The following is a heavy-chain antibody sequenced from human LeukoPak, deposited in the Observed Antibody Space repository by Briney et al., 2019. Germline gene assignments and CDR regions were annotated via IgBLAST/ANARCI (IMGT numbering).Heavy chain of an antibody. D-gene: IGHD1-14*01. CDR2: INPKTGTA. Sequence: GASVKVSCKASGYTFTGYSIYWVRQTPGQKLEWMGWINPKTGTANSAQKFQGRVTMTRDTSISTVYMELSRLRSDDTAVYYCARSKVYPNDYWGQGTLVTVSS. J-gene: IGHJ4*02. CDR1: GYTFTGYS. CDR3: ARSKVYPNDY. V-gene: IGHV1-2*02.